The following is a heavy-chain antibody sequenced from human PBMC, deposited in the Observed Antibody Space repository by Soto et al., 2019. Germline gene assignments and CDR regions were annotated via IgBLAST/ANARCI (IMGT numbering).Heavy chain of an antibody. CDR3: ARERGCSSTSCSGDLGY. V-gene: IGHV3-48*03. Sequence: GSLRLSCAASGFTFSSYDLNWVRQAPRKGLEWISYISSSGSVIYYADSVKGRFTISRDNAENSLYLQMNSLRAEDTAVYYCARERGCSSTSCSGDLGYWGQGTLVTVSS. CDR2: ISSSGSVI. D-gene: IGHD2-2*01. J-gene: IGHJ4*02. CDR1: GFTFSSYD.